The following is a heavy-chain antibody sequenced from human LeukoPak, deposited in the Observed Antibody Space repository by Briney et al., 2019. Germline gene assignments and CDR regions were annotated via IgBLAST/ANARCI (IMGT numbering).Heavy chain of an antibody. CDR1: GLTVSSYG. D-gene: IGHD3-10*01. CDR3: AKYTSGTSYRGLDQ. Sequence: PGGSLRLSCGASGLTVSSYGMSWVRQAPGKGLECVSTIIGSAVNTYYADSVKGRFTISRDDSKNTVYLQMNSLRAEDTAVYSCAKYTSGTSYRGLDQWGQGTLVTVSS. J-gene: IGHJ4*02. V-gene: IGHV3-23*01. CDR2: IIGSAVNT.